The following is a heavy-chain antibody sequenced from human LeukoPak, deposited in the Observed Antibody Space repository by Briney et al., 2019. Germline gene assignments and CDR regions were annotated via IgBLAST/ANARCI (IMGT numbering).Heavy chain of an antibody. V-gene: IGHV1-46*01. J-gene: IGHJ4*02. CDR3: ARGGGVGYYYGSGSYLDY. D-gene: IGHD3-10*01. CDR1: GYTFTSYY. Sequence: ASVKVSCKASGYTFTSYYMHWVRQAPGQGLEWMGIINPSGGSTSYAQKFQGRVTMTRDTSTSTVYMELSSLRSEDTAVYYCARGGGVGYYYGSGSYLDYWGQGTLVTVSS. CDR2: INPSGGST.